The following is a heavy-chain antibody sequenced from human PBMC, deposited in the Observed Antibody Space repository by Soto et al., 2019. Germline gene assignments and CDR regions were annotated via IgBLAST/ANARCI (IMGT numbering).Heavy chain of an antibody. CDR1: GFAFSSYA. CDR2: ITSNGGNT. CDR3: ARRIPFGYGMDV. V-gene: IGHV3-64*01. Sequence: GGSLRLSCAASGFAFSSYAMHWVRQAPGKGLEYVSAITSNGGNTDYASSVKGRFTISRDNSKNTLYLQMGSLRAEDMAVYYCARRIPFGYGMDVWGQGTTVTVSS. J-gene: IGHJ6*02. D-gene: IGHD2-21*01.